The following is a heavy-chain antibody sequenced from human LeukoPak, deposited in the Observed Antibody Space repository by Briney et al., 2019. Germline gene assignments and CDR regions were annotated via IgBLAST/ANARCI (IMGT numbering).Heavy chain of an antibody. CDR1: GYTFTGYY. D-gene: IGHD3-22*01. Sequence: ASVKVSCKASGYTFTGYYMHWVRQAPGQGLEWMGRIIPILGIANYAQKFQGRVTITADKSTSTAYMELSSLRSEDTAVYYCAREDYYDSSGYQRDYWGQGTLVTVSS. CDR2: IIPILGIA. V-gene: IGHV1-69*04. J-gene: IGHJ4*02. CDR3: AREDYYDSSGYQRDY.